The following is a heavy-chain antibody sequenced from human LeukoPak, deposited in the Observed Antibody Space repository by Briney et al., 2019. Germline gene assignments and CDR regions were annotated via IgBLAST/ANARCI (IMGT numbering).Heavy chain of an antibody. CDR1: GYTFTGHY. D-gene: IGHD3-10*01. CDR2: INPKNAGT. Sequence: ASVKVSCKASGYTFTGHYIHWVRQAPGQGLEWMGWINPKNAGTNYAQKFQGRVTMTRDTSTGTAYMELSRLRSDDTAVYYCARARPGLFGRGVTSAHDVVVRYRVDPWGQGTLVTVSS. J-gene: IGHJ5*02. CDR3: ARARPGLFGRGVTSAHDVVVRYRVDP. V-gene: IGHV1-2*02.